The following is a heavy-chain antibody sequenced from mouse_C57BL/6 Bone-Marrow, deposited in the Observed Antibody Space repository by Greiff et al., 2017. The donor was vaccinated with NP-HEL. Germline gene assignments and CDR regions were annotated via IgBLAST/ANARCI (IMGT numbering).Heavy chain of an antibody. CDR2: IDPSDSYQ. D-gene: IGHD2-5*01. V-gene: IGHV1-50*01. CDR1: GYTFTSYW. Sequence: VKLQQPGAELVKPGASVKLSCKASGYTFTSYWMQWVKQRPGQGLEWIGEIDPSDSYQNYNQKFKGKATLTVDTSSSTAYMQLSSLASEDSAVYYCARGYSKGYYYAMDYWGQGTSVTVSS. J-gene: IGHJ4*01. CDR3: ARGYSKGYYYAMDY.